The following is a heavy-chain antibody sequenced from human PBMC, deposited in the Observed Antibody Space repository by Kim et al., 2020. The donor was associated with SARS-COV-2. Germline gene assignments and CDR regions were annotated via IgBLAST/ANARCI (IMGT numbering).Heavy chain of an antibody. CDR2: VYYSAST. D-gene: IGHD3-3*01. J-gene: IGHJ5*02. V-gene: IGHV4-39*01. CDR1: GGSISRSNSH. Sequence: SETLSLTCTVSGGSISRSNSHWGWIRQPPGKGREWVGSVYYSASTFYNPSLKSRVTISVDTSENQLSLKLASVTAAATAECDCAGLEMTGSGGWFWFGP. CDR3: AGLEMTGSGGWFWFGP.